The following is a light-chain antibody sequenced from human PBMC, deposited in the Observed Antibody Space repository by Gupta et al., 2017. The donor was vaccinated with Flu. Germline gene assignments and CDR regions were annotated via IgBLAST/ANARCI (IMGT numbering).Light chain of an antibody. CDR2: CAS. V-gene: IGKV3-20*01. CDR3: KQYGSTPLA. J-gene: IGKJ2*01. Sequence: GNLAVSPGERSTPSCRIRQSDRSSYLAWYQQKPGQAPRLLIYCASSRATGIPDRFSGRGSGTDFTLTISRLEPEDVAVYYCKQYGSTPLAFGQGTKLEIK. CDR1: QSDRSSY.